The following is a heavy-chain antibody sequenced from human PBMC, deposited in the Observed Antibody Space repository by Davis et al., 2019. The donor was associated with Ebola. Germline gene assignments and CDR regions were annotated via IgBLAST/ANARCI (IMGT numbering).Heavy chain of an antibody. D-gene: IGHD5-18*01. Sequence: SVKVSCKASGGTFSSYAISWVRQAPGQGLEWMGGIIPIFGTANYAQKLQGRVTMTTDTSTSTAYMELRSLRSDDTAVYYCARDRGWIQLSGLFDYWGQGTLVTVSS. CDR1: GGTFSSYA. J-gene: IGHJ4*02. V-gene: IGHV1-69*05. CDR3: ARDRGWIQLSGLFDY. CDR2: IIPIFGTA.